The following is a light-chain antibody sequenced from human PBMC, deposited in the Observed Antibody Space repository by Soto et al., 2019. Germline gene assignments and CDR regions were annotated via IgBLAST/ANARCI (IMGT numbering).Light chain of an antibody. CDR3: QQYGSSRGT. CDR1: QSVSSSY. Sequence: EIVLTQSPGTLSLSPGERATLSCRASQSVSSSYLAWYQLKPGQAPRLLIYGASSRATGFPDRLGGSGSGTDFTLTISRLEPEDFAVYYCQQYGSSRGTFGQGTKVDIK. CDR2: GAS. V-gene: IGKV3-20*01. J-gene: IGKJ1*01.